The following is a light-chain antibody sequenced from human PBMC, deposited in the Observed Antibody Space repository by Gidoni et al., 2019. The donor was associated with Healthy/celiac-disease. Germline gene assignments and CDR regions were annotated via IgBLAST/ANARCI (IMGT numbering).Light chain of an antibody. CDR2: KVS. Sequence: DVVMTQSPLSLPVTLGQPASISCRSSQSLVHSDGNTYLNWFQQRPGQSPRRLIYKVSNRDSGVPDRFSGSGSGTDFTLKISRVEAEDVGVYYCMQGTHFFTFGPETKVDIK. CDR1: QSLVHSDGNTY. CDR3: MQGTHFFT. J-gene: IGKJ3*01. V-gene: IGKV2-30*02.